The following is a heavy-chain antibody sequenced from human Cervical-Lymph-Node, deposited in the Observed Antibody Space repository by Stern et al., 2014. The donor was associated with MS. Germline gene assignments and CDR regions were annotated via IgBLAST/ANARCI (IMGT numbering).Heavy chain of an antibody. CDR2: IHSDDTT. CDR3: ARDSGYDFWSGYPLGY. D-gene: IGHD3-3*01. J-gene: IGHJ4*02. CDR1: GFTVSDNY. V-gene: IGHV3-66*02. Sequence: EVQLVESGGGLVQPGGSLRLSCAASGFTVSDNYMTWVRRPPGTGLEWVSGIHSDDTTYYADSVKGRFTISRDNSKNTLFLQMNSLRPEDTAVYYCARDSGYDFWSGYPLGYWGQGTLVTVSS.